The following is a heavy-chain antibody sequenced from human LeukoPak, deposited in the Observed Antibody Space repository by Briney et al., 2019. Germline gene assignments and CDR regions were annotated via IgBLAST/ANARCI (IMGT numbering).Heavy chain of an antibody. D-gene: IGHD2-2*01. Sequence: SPCPSCAPSGFTLSSYAIRWVCHAPEGGLGWVSAISSSGGSTYYADSVKGRFTISSDNSKNTPYLQMNSLRAEDTAVYYGAKRLGYCSSTSCYGVVDYWGQGTLVTVSA. CDR3: AKRLGYCSSTSCYGVVDY. V-gene: IGHV3-23*01. CDR2: ISSSGGST. J-gene: IGHJ4*02. CDR1: GFTLSSYA.